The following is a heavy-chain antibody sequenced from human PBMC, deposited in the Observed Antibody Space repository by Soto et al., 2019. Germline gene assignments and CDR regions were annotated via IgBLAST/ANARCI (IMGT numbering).Heavy chain of an antibody. CDR2: IYPGDSDT. CDR3: ARHGRRQNLDVGMDV. CDR1: GYSFTSYW. Sequence: AGESLKISCKGSGYSFTSYWIGWVRQMPGKGLEWMGIIYPGDSDTRYSPSFQGQVTISADKSISTAYLQWSSLKAPDTAMYYCARHGRRQNLDVGMDVWGQGTTVTVYS. V-gene: IGHV5-51*01. J-gene: IGHJ6*02. D-gene: IGHD1-26*01.